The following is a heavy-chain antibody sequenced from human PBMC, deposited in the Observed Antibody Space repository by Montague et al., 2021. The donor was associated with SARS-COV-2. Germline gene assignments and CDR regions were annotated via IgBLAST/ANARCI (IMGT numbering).Heavy chain of an antibody. D-gene: IGHD3-10*01. CDR1: GGSFSTYS. CDR3: ARLGDGVVPSPILGVGPYYSYYYMDV. J-gene: IGHJ6*03. V-gene: IGHV4-34*01. Sequence: SLAYAVHGGSFSTYSWNWIRQPPGKGLEWIGEIHHGGSTNYNPSLKSRVTISADTSKNQFSLKLTSVAAADTAVYYCARLGDGVVPSPILGVGPYYSYYYMDVWGKGTTVTVSS. CDR2: IHHGGST.